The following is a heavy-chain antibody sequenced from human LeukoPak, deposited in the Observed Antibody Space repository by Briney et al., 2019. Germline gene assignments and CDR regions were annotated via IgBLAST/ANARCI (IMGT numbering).Heavy chain of an antibody. J-gene: IGHJ4*02. D-gene: IGHD3-22*01. V-gene: IGHV3-30*02. CDR1: GFTFNNYG. CDR3: AKPSRDFDSSGYSHFDY. Sequence: GGSLRLSCAASGFTFNNYGMHWVRQAPGKGLEWVAFIRYDGSNQYYADSVKGRFTISRDNSKNTLYLQMHSLRAEDTAIYYCAKPSRDFDSSGYSHFDYWGQGTLVTVSS. CDR2: IRYDGSNQ.